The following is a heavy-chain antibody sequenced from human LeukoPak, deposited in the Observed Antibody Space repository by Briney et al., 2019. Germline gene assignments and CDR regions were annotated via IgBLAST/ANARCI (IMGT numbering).Heavy chain of an antibody. CDR3: ARGQPHDYGDYGANFDY. J-gene: IGHJ4*02. CDR2: ISSSSSYI. CDR1: GFTFSSYS. D-gene: IGHD4-17*01. V-gene: IGHV3-21*01. Sequence: GGSLRLSCAASGFTFSSYSMNWVRQAPGEGLEWVSSISSSSSYIYYADSVRGRFTISRDNAKNSLYLQMNSLRAEDTAVYYCARGQPHDYGDYGANFDYWGQGTLVTVSS.